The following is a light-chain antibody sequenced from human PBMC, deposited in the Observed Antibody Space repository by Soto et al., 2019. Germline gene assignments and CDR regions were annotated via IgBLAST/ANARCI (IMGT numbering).Light chain of an antibody. V-gene: IGKV3-11*01. CDR3: QQRSNWQVT. CDR2: DAS. J-gene: IGKJ5*01. CDR1: QSVSSY. Sequence: LVLTQSPAPLSLSPGKISTLFGRASQSVSSYLAWYQQKPGQPPRLLIYDASNRDTGIPARFSGSGSGTDFTLTISSLEPEDFAVYYCQQRSNWQVTFGQGTRLEIK.